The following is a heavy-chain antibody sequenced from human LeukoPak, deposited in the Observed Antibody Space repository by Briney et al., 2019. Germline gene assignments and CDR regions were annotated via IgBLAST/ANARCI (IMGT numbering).Heavy chain of an antibody. CDR2: INPTGGSR. D-gene: IGHD3-10*01. CDR3: TRRGPSGVSELWYFDL. Sequence: GGSLRLSCAASGFTFSNYAMNWVRQAPGKWLQWVSTINPTGGSRYYVDSVKGRFTISRDNSKNTVDLQMNSLRGEDTAVYYCTRRGPSGVSELWYFDLWGRGTLVSVSS. J-gene: IGHJ2*01. CDR1: GFTFSNYA. V-gene: IGHV3-23*01.